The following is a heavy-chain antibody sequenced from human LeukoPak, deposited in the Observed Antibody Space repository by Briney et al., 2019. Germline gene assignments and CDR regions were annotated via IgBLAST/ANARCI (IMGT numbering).Heavy chain of an antibody. CDR2: ISYSGST. D-gene: IGHD5-24*01. Sequence: SETLSLTCTVSGDSISSYYWNWIRQPPGKGLEWIGDISYSGSTKYIPSLKSRVSISVDTSKNQFFLKLTSVTAADTAMYYCARHGDGYDDTLDIWGQGTMVTVSS. J-gene: IGHJ3*02. CDR1: GDSISSYY. V-gene: IGHV4-59*08. CDR3: ARHGDGYDDTLDI.